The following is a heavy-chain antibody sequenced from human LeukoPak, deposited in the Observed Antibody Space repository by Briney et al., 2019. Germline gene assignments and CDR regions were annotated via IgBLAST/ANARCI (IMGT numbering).Heavy chain of an antibody. Sequence: ASVKVSCKASGYTFTSYYMHWVRQAPGQGLEWMGGIIPIFGTANYAQKFQGRVTITADKSTSTAYMELSSLRSDDTAVYYCARDYYDSSGYYRGGDYFDYWGQGTLVTVSS. CDR1: GYTFTSYY. V-gene: IGHV1-69*06. D-gene: IGHD3-22*01. J-gene: IGHJ4*02. CDR2: IIPIFGTA. CDR3: ARDYYDSSGYYRGGDYFDY.